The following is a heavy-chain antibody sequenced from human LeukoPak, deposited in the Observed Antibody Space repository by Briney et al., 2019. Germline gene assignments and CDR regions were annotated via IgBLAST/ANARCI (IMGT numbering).Heavy chain of an antibody. D-gene: IGHD6-19*01. CDR3: ARTGYSSLHGDY. Sequence: GGSLRLSCAASGFDFSNYAMSWVRQAPGKGLEWVSVISGSGGRTSYADSVKGRFTISRDNSKNTLYLQMNGLRAEDTAIYYCARTGYSSLHGDYWGQGTLVTVSS. V-gene: IGHV3-23*01. CDR1: GFDFSNYA. J-gene: IGHJ4*02. CDR2: ISGSGGRT.